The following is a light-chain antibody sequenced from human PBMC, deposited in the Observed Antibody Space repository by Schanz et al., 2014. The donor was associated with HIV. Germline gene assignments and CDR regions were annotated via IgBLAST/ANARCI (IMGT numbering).Light chain of an antibody. CDR2: EVN. Sequence: QSVLTQPPSASGSPGQSVTISCTGTSSDVGGHDRVSWYQHHPAEPPKLIIYEVNKRPSGVPNRFSGSKSGNTASLTVSGLQADDEADYYCSSFAGNNKLLFGGGTKLTVL. J-gene: IGLJ2*01. CDR3: SSFAGNNKLL. V-gene: IGLV2-8*01. CDR1: SSDVGGHDR.